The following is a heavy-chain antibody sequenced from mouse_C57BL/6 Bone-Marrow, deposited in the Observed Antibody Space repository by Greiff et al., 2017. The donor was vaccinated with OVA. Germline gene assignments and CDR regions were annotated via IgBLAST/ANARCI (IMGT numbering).Heavy chain of an antibody. CDR3: ASKAWFAY. J-gene: IGHJ3*01. CDR1: GYTFTSYW. CDR2: IDPSDSYT. V-gene: IGHV1-69*01. Sequence: VQLQQPGAELVMPGASVKLSCKASGYTFTSYWMHWVKQRPGQGLEWIGAIDPSDSYTNYNQKFKGKSTLTVDKSSSTAYMQLSSLTSEDSAVYYCASKAWFAYWGQGTLVTVSA.